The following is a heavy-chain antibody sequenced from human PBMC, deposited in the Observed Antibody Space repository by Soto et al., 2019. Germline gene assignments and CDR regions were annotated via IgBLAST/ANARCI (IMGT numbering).Heavy chain of an antibody. CDR3: ARRHLAVAVSPWFDP. V-gene: IGHV2-26*01. Sequence: QVTLKESGPVLVKPTETLTLRCTVSGLSITDSEMGVSWIRQPPGQPLEWLAHIDSSGEKSYRTFPKSRLAISKDTSKSQIVLTMTNMDPADTATYYCARRHLAVAVSPWFDPWGQGIPVTVSS. CDR1: GLSITDSEMG. J-gene: IGHJ5*02. D-gene: IGHD6-19*01. CDR2: IDSSGEK.